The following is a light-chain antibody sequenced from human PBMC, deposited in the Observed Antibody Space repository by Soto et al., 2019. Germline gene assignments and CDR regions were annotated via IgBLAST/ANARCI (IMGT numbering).Light chain of an antibody. CDR2: DAS. J-gene: IGKJ4*01. CDR3: QQRSNWLT. V-gene: IGKV3-11*01. CDR1: QSVSSY. Sequence: EIVLTQSAVTLSLSPGERATLSYRASQSVSSYLAWYQQKPGQAPGVLIYDASNRATGIPAMLSGSGSGTDFTLTISSLEPEDFAVYYCQQRSNWLTFGGGTKVDIK.